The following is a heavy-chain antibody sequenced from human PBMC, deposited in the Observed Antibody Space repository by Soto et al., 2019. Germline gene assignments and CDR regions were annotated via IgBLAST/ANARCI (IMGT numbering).Heavy chain of an antibody. J-gene: IGHJ4*02. V-gene: IGHV5-51*01. D-gene: IGHD6-13*01. Sequence: GESLKISCQASGYRFSSFWIGLLRQIPGKGLEWMGIAQPGYSDTRYSPAFQGHVTISADESTNNAYLQWSSLRASDTAMYFCARHGYSSSWYPDHWGQGTLVTVS. CDR2: AQPGYSDT. CDR1: GYRFSSFW. CDR3: ARHGYSSSWYPDH.